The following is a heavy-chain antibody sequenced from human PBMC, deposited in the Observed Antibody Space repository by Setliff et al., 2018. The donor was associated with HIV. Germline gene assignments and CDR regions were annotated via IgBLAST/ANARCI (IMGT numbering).Heavy chain of an antibody. J-gene: IGHJ5*02. V-gene: IGHV4-39*02. CDR2: IYYSGTT. CDR1: GGSISRDSFY. D-gene: IGHD3-22*01. Sequence: LSLTCTVSGGSISRDSFYWGWFRQPPGEGLEWIGSIYYSGTTYYAPSLETRLTISVDTSANQFSLKLTSVTAADTAMYFCAGDSGYPSNWFDPWGQGILVTVSS. CDR3: AGDSGYPSNWFDP.